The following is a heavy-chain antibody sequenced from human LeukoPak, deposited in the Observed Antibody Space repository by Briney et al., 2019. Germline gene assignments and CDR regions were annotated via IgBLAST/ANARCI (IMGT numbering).Heavy chain of an antibody. V-gene: IGHV3-48*01. CDR3: ARDNFWSGYYGY. CDR1: GFSFSTYS. D-gene: IGHD3-3*01. Sequence: GGSLRLSCAASGFSFSTYSMNWVRQAPGKGLEWVSYITSTSDTIYYADSVKGRFTISRDNSKNTLYLQMNSLRPEDTAVYYCARDNFWSGYYGYWGQGTLVTVSS. J-gene: IGHJ4*02. CDR2: ITSTSDTI.